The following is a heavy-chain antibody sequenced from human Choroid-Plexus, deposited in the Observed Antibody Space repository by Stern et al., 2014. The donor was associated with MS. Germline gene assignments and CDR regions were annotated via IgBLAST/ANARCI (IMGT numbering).Heavy chain of an antibody. Sequence: VQLVESGGGVAQPGRPLILSCAAPGFTFSNFGMHWVRQAPGKGLEWVALISYDGSVKYYADSVKGRFAIFRDNSKNTLYMHMNSLRAEDTAVYYCAKDRQWSTYFFDYWGQGSLVTVSS. D-gene: IGHD2-15*01. J-gene: IGHJ4*02. CDR3: AKDRQWSTYFFDY. V-gene: IGHV3-30*18. CDR1: GFTFSNFG. CDR2: ISYDGSVK.